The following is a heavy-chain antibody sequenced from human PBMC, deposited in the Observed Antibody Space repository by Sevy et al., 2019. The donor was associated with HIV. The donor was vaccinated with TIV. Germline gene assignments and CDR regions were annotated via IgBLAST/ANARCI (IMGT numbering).Heavy chain of an antibody. J-gene: IGHJ4*02. V-gene: IGHV5-51*01. Sequence: GESLKISCKASGYKFTTYWIGWARQMPGKGLEWMGMIYPRDSDTRYSPSFQGQVTISADTSINTAYLQWSSLKASDTGMYFCARHVDMTTLIGGLYYFDSWGQGTLVTVSS. CDR1: GYKFTTYW. D-gene: IGHD4-4*01. CDR3: ARHVDMTTLIGGLYYFDS. CDR2: IYPRDSDT.